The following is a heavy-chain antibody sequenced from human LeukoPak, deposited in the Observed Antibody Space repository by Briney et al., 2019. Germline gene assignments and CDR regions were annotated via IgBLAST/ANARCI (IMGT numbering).Heavy chain of an antibody. CDR1: GFTFSIYA. J-gene: IGHJ4*02. D-gene: IGHD3-16*01. CDR3: ARYFMITY. CDR2: ISGSGGST. V-gene: IGHV3-23*01. Sequence: PGGSLRLSSAASGFTFSIYAMSWVRQAPGKGLEWVSAISGSGGSTYYADSVKGRFTISRDNCKNTLYLQMNSLRAEDTAVYYCARYFMITYWGQGTLVTVSS.